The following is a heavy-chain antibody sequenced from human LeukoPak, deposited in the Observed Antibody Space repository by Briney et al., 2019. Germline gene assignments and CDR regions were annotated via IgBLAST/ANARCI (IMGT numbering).Heavy chain of an antibody. Sequence: GGSLSLSCAASGFTFSSNAMHWVRQAPGKGLEWVAVISYDGSDKYYADSVKGRFTISRDNSKNTLDLEMNSLRAEDTAVYYCARDPYYYDSSGYVDYWGQGTLVTVSS. J-gene: IGHJ4*02. D-gene: IGHD3-22*01. V-gene: IGHV3-30*01. CDR2: ISYDGSDK. CDR3: ARDPYYYDSSGYVDY. CDR1: GFTFSSNA.